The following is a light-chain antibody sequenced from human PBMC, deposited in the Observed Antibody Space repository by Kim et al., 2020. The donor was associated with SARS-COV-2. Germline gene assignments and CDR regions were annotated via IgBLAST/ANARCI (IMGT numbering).Light chain of an antibody. CDR1: QSFDNY. J-gene: IGKJ4*01. CDR3: QKRANWLT. CDR2: DAS. Sequence: EIVLTQSPATLSLSPGERATLSCRASQSFDNYLAWYQQKPGQTPRFLIYDASNRATGIPARFSGSGSGTDFTLTISSLEPEDFAVYYCQKRANWLTFGGGTKLEI. V-gene: IGKV3-11*01.